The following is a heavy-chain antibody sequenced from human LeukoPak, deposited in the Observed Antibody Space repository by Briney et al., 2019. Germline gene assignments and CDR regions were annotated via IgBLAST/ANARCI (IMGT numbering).Heavy chain of an antibody. D-gene: IGHD3-22*01. CDR3: VRQYSYDSSGYYPWDY. CDR2: INSDGSST. CDR1: GSSFSSYW. V-gene: IGHV3-74*01. J-gene: IGHJ4*02. Sequence: GPSLTLSCAASGSSFSSYWMHSVRHAPGKGLVCVSRINSDGSSTTYAHSVTGRFTTSRDNAKNTLYLQMNSLRAEDTAMYYCVRQYSYDSSGYYPWDYWGQGTLVTVSS.